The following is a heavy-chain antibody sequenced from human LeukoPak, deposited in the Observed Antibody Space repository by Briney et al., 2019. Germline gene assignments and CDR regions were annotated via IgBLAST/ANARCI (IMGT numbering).Heavy chain of an antibody. D-gene: IGHD6-13*01. CDR2: IIPIFGTA. Sequence: ASVKVSCKASGGTFSSYAISWVRQAPGQGLEWMGRIIPIFGTANYAQKFQGRVTITTDESTSTAYMELSSLRSEDTAVYYCARGTNQASSNSWYECWFDPWGQGTLVTVSS. V-gene: IGHV1-69*05. CDR3: ARGTNQASSNSWYECWFDP. J-gene: IGHJ5*02. CDR1: GGTFSSYA.